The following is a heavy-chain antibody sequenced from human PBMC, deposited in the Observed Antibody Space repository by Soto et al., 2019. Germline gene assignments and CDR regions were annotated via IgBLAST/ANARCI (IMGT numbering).Heavy chain of an antibody. CDR1: GYIFTAYS. CDR3: ARDFGFYYDSSGYYYY. J-gene: IGHJ4*02. CDR2: VNPSGGST. Sequence: ASVKVSCKASGYIFTAYSMHWVRQAPGQGLEWMGVVNPSGGSTNYAQKFQGRITMTRDTSTSTVYMDLSSLTSEDTAVYYCARDFGFYYDSSGYYYYWGQGTLVTVSS. V-gene: IGHV1-46*01. D-gene: IGHD3-22*01.